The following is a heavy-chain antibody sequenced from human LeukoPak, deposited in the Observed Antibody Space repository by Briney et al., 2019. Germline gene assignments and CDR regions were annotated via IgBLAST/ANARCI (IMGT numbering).Heavy chain of an antibody. CDR2: IKTDGSEK. V-gene: IGHV3-7*03. J-gene: IGHJ5*02. Sequence: GGSLRLSCEGSGFTFSNSWMGWVRQAPGKGLQWVANIKTDGSEKYYVDSVKGRFTISRDNAKNSLYLQMNSLRAEDTAVYYCASGGEGFDPWGQGTLVTVSS. D-gene: IGHD3-16*01. CDR1: GFTFSNSW. CDR3: ASGGEGFDP.